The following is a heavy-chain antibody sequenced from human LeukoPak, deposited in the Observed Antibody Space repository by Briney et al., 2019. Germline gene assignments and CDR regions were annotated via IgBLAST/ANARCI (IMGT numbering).Heavy chain of an antibody. J-gene: IGHJ3*02. CDR2: ISGSGKDT. CDR1: GFTFGSFA. CDR3: VQEGPRGLAFDI. V-gene: IGHV3-23*01. Sequence: PGGSLRLSCTTSGFTFGSFAMSWVRQAPGKGLEWVSGISGSGKDTYYADSVKGRFTISRDNSKNTLYLQMNSLRAEDTAVYYCVQEGPRGLAFDIWGQGTKVTVSS.